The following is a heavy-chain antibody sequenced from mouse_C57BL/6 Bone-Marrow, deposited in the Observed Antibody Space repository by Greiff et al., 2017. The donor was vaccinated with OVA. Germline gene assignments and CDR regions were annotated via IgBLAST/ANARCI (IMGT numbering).Heavy chain of an antibody. D-gene: IGHD2-3*01. CDR1: GFSLTSYG. CDR2: IWSDGST. Sequence: VAPSQSLSITCTVSGFSLTSYGVHWVRQPPGKGLEWLVVIWSDGSTTYNSALKSRLSISKDNSKSQVFLKMNSHQTDDTAMYYCARLDGYLGWFAYWGQGTLVTVSA. V-gene: IGHV2-6-2*01. J-gene: IGHJ3*01. CDR3: ARLDGYLGWFAY.